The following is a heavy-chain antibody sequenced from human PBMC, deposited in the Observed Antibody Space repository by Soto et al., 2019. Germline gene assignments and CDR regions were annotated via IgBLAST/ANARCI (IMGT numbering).Heavy chain of an antibody. J-gene: IGHJ4*02. D-gene: IGHD3-10*01. Sequence: EVQLVESGGGLIQPGGSLKLSCAASGFTVGNNYMSWVRQAPGKGLEWVSLIYSTGTTIYADSVKGRFTVSRDNAKNTLYLQMNSLRAEDTAVYYCAKDGRGSGSHYNSFGYWGQGTLVTVSS. CDR3: AKDGRGSGSHYNSFGY. V-gene: IGHV3-53*01. CDR2: IYSTGTT. CDR1: GFTVGNNY.